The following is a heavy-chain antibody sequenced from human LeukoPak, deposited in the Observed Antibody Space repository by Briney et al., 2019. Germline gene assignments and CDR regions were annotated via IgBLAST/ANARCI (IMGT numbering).Heavy chain of an antibody. V-gene: IGHV1-2*02. CDR2: INPNSGGT. J-gene: IGHJ4*02. CDR1: GYTFTGYY. Sequence: ASVKVSCKASGYTFTGYYMHWVRQAPGQGLEWMGWINPNSGGTNYAQKFQGRVTMTRDTSISTAYMELSRLRSDDTAVYYCARVSYYYGSGTDWGQGTLVTVSS. D-gene: IGHD3-10*01. CDR3: ARVSYYYGSGTD.